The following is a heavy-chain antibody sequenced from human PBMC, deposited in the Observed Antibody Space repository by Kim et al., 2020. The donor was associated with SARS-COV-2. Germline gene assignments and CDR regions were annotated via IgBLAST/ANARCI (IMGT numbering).Heavy chain of an antibody. J-gene: IGHJ4*02. CDR3: ARRSRGLGGFDY. V-gene: IGHV3-23*05. Sequence: YYEDLVKGRFTISRDNSRNTVFLQMNGLRAEDTAVYYCARRSRGLGGFDYWGQGTLVTVSS. D-gene: IGHD3-10*01.